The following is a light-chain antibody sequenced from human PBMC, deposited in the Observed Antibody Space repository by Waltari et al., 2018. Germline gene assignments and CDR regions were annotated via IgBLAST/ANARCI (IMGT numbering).Light chain of an antibody. V-gene: IGLV2-14*03. J-gene: IGLJ2*01. CDR3: SPFRGIGTPLV. CDR2: DVT. Sequence: QSALTQPASVSGSPGQSVTISCTGTRIDVGGYKSVSWYQKHPGQAPKFIIYDVTTRPSRVSILVAGTRAGNTAYRTISRLQATDVAVNYCSPFRGIGTPLVFGEGTKLTV. CDR1: RIDVGGYKS.